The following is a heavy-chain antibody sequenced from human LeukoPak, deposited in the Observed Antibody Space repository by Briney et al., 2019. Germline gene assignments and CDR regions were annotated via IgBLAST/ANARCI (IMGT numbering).Heavy chain of an antibody. Sequence: GGSLRLSCAASGFTVSSNYMSWVRQAPGKGLEWVSVIYSGGSTYYADSVKGRFTISRDNSKNTLYLQMNSLRAEDTAVYYCASGSYWYYSYYMDVWGKGTTVTVSS. V-gene: IGHV3-53*01. J-gene: IGHJ6*03. CDR3: ASGSYWYYSYYMDV. CDR1: GFTVSSNY. CDR2: IYSGGST. D-gene: IGHD1-26*01.